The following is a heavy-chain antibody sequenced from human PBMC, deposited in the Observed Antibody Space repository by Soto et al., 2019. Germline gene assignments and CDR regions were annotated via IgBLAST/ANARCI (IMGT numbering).Heavy chain of an antibody. CDR1: GFTFSSYS. V-gene: IGHV3-21*01. D-gene: IGHD4-17*01. J-gene: IGHJ4*02. CDR3: ARDLSTVVIDY. CDR2: ISSSSYI. Sequence: GGSLRLSCAASGFTFSSYSMNWVRQAPGKGLEWVSSISSSSYIYYADSVKGRFTISRDNAKNSLYLQMNSLRAEDTAVYYCARDLSTVVIDYWGQGTLVTVSS.